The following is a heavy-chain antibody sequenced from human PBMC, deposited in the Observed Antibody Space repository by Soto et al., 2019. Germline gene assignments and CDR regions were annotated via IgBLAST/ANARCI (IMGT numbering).Heavy chain of an antibody. V-gene: IGHV4-34*01. J-gene: IGHJ4*02. CDR3: ARGPGYSSSCIDY. D-gene: IGHD6-13*01. Sequence: QVQLQQWGAGLLKPSETLSLTCAVYGGSFSGYYWSWIRQPPGKGLEWIGEINHSGSTNYNPSLRGRVTRSDATSKNQFSLKLSSVTAADTAVYYCARGPGYSSSCIDYWGQGTLVTVSS. CDR1: GGSFSGYY. CDR2: INHSGST.